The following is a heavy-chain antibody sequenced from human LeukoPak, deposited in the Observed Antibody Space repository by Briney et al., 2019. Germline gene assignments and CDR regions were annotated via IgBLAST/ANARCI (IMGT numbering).Heavy chain of an antibody. V-gene: IGHV3-30*03. CDR1: GFTFSSYS. CDR2: MLYDGSNK. Sequence: GGSLRLSCAASGFTFSSYSMNWVRQAPGKGLEWVAFMLYDGSNKYYADSVKGRFTISRDNSKNSLYLQMNSLRAEDTAVYYCARGHYGDYGTDAFDIWGQGTMVTVSS. CDR3: ARGHYGDYGTDAFDI. J-gene: IGHJ3*02. D-gene: IGHD4-17*01.